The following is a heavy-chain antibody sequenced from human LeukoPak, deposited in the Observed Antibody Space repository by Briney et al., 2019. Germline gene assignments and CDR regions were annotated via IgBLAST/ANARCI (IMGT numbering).Heavy chain of an antibody. CDR2: INHSRST. Sequence: PSETLSLTCAVYGGSFSGYYWSWIRQPPGKGLEWIGEINHSRSTNYNPSLKSRVTISVDTSKNQFSLKLSSVTAADTAVYYCARGPVAYNWFDPWGPGTLVTVSS. J-gene: IGHJ5*02. CDR1: GGSFSGYY. V-gene: IGHV4-34*01. CDR3: ARGPVAYNWFDP. D-gene: IGHD5-12*01.